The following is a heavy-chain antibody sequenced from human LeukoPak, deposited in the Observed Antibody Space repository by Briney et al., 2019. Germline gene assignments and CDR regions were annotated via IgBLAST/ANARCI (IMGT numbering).Heavy chain of an antibody. Sequence: LAGGSLRLSCAASGFTFGSYSMNWVRQAPGKGLEWVSYIGGRGSNICYADSVKGRFTISRDNAKNSVNLQMNSLRAEDTAVYYCARDLGYETGYLDYWGQGTLVTVSS. CDR1: GFTFGSYS. V-gene: IGHV3-48*01. CDR3: ARDLGYETGYLDY. J-gene: IGHJ4*02. CDR2: IGGRGSNI. D-gene: IGHD2-15*01.